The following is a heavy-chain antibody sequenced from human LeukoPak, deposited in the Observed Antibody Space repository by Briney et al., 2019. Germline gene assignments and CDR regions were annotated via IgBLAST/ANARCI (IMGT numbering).Heavy chain of an antibody. Sequence: ASVKVSCKASRYTFSSYDINWVREAAGQGLEWMGWMNPNTGRTGFAQKFQGRLTMTRDTSISTACMELSSLRSEDTAVYYCARLSQTPDYYSSGGYYYLGYWGQGTPVTVSS. D-gene: IGHD3-22*01. V-gene: IGHV1-8*01. CDR1: RYTFSSYD. CDR3: ARLSQTPDYYSSGGYYYLGY. CDR2: MNPNTGRT. J-gene: IGHJ4*02.